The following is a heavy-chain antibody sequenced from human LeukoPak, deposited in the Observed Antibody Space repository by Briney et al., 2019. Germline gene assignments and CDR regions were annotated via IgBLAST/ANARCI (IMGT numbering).Heavy chain of an antibody. D-gene: IGHD3-10*01. V-gene: IGHV3-7*01. CDR1: GFPLSIYW. J-gene: IGHJ6*02. CDR2: INQDGNEK. CDR3: ARDSGYYYGSGPTYYYGMDV. Sequence: GGSLRLSCAASGFPLSIYWMIWLAPAPGNTLEWVANINQDGNEKYYVHPVKRLFTISRDNAKNSLYLQMNSLRAEDPAVYYCARDSGYYYGSGPTYYYGMDVWRQRTTVTVSS.